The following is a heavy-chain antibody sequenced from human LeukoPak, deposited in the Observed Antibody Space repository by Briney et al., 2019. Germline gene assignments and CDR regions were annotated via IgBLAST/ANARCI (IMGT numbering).Heavy chain of an antibody. CDR2: ISYDGRNK. D-gene: IGHD3-10*01. CDR3: AKDGDYYGSGTKGYYFDY. CDR1: GFTFNTYG. J-gene: IGHJ4*02. V-gene: IGHV3-30*18. Sequence: PGGSLRLSCAASGFTFNTYGMHWVRQAPGKGLEWEAVISYDGRNKNYPDSVKGRFTFSKDNSKNTLYLQMNSLRAEDTAVYYCAKDGDYYGSGTKGYYFDYWGQGILVTVSS.